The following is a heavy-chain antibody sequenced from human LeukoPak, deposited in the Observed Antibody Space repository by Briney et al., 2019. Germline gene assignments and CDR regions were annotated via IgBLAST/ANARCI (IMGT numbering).Heavy chain of an antibody. CDR1: GFTFSSYE. D-gene: IGHD3-10*01. CDR2: ISSSGSTI. Sequence: GGSLRLPCAASGFTFSSYEMNWVRQAPGKGLEWVSYISSSGSTIYYADSVKGRFTISRDNAKNSLYLQMNSLRAEDTAVYYCARNPRRGFLHGPPPGPYWGQGTLVTVSS. V-gene: IGHV3-48*03. J-gene: IGHJ4*02. CDR3: ARNPRRGFLHGPPPGPY.